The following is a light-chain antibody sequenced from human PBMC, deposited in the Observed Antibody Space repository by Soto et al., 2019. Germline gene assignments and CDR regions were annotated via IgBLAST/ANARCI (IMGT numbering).Light chain of an antibody. Sequence: EIVLKQSPATLSGSAGERGTLSCRSSQSVSSYLAWYQQKPGQAPRLLIYDASSRATGIPARFGGSGSGTDFTLTISRLEPEDSAVYYCQQYGSSPTWKFGQGTKVDIK. CDR2: DAS. CDR3: QQYGSSPTWK. CDR1: QSVSSY. V-gene: IGKV3-20*01. J-gene: IGKJ1*01.